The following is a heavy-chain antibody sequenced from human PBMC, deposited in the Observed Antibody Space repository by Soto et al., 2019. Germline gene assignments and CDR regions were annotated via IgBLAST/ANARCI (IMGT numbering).Heavy chain of an antibody. CDR1: GYSFSSSW. CDR2: IDPNDSQT. V-gene: IGHV5-51*01. J-gene: IGHJ4*02. D-gene: IGHD6-13*01. Sequence: GESLKISCQASGYSFSSSWIAWVRQMPGKGLEWMGIIDPNDSQTIYSPSFQGQVTISAAKSIDTAYLQWSSLKTSDTAMYYCARHAGNSWKGDYFDYWGQGALVTVSS. CDR3: ARHAGNSWKGDYFDY.